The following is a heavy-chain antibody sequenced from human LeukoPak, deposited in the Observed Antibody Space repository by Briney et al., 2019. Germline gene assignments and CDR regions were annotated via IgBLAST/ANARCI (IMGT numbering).Heavy chain of an antibody. J-gene: IGHJ4*02. D-gene: IGHD3-22*01. V-gene: IGHV3-30*14. CDR2: ISYDGSNK. CDR3: ARDLPHYD. Sequence: PGGSLRLSCAASGFTFSSYAMHWVRQAPGKGLEWVAVISYDGSNKYYADSVRARFTISRDNSKNTLYLQMNALRAEDTAVYYCARDLPHYDWGQGTLVTVSS. CDR1: GFTFSSYA.